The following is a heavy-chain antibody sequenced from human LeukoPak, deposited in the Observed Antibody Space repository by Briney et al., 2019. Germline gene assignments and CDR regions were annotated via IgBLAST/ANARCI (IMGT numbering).Heavy chain of an antibody. Sequence: SETLSLTCSVSGGSIITHFWNWLRQPPGRGLEWIGYVHHTDIPNFNPSLKSRVTILLDRSKNQLSLKLTSVTPADAAVYYCARDRRREGVHAFDVWGRGTMVTVSS. V-gene: IGHV4-59*11. D-gene: IGHD1-14*01. CDR1: GGSIITHF. J-gene: IGHJ3*01. CDR2: VHHTDIP. CDR3: ARDRRREGVHAFDV.